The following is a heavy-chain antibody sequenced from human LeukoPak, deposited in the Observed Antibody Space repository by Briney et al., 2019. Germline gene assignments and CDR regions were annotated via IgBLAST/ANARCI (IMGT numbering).Heavy chain of an antibody. V-gene: IGHV1-69*04. CDR2: IIPIFGIA. J-gene: IGHJ6*02. CDR3: ARVGEDTAMPQDHYYYGMDV. D-gene: IGHD5-18*01. Sequence: GASVKVSCKASGGTFSSYAISWVRQAPGQGLEWMGRIIPIFGIANYAQKFQGRVTITADKSTSTAYMELSSLRSEDTAVYYCARVGEDTAMPQDHYYYGMDVWGQGTTVTVSS. CDR1: GGTFSSYA.